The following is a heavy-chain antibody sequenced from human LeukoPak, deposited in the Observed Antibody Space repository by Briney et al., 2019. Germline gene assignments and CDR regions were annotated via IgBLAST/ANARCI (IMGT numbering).Heavy chain of an antibody. V-gene: IGHV3-21*01. CDR2: ISSSSSYI. J-gene: IGHJ4*02. D-gene: IGHD5-18*01. CDR1: GFTFSSYS. Sequence: GGSLRLSCAASGFTFSSYSMNWVRQAPGKGLEWVSSISSSSSYIYYADSVKGRFTISRDNAKNSLYLQMNSLRAEDTAVYYCARRKGSGYSYGADYWGQGTLVTVSS. CDR3: ARRKGSGYSYGADY.